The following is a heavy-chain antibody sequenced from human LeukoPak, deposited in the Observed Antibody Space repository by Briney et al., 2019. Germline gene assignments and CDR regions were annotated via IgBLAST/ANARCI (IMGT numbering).Heavy chain of an antibody. V-gene: IGHV1-18*01. CDR1: GYTFSDYG. J-gene: IGHJ4*02. CDR3: ARGLDEATWEPRLGY. Sequence: ASVKVSCKASGYTFSDYGISWVRQAPGQGFEWMGWISADNDNTKYAQNFRGRVTMTTDSSASVAYMELRSLSSDDTAIYYCARGLDEATWEPRLGYWGQGTLVTVSS. D-gene: IGHD3-16*01. CDR2: ISADNDNT.